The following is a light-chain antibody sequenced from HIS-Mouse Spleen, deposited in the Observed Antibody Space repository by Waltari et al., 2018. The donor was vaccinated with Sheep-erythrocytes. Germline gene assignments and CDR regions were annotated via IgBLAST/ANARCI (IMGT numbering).Light chain of an antibody. V-gene: IGKV1-12*01. CDR1: QGISSW. CDR3: QQANSLPQT. Sequence: DIQMTQSPSSVSASVGDRVTFTCRARQGISSWLAWYQQKPGKAPKLLIYGASSLQSGCTSRFSGSGSGTDFTLTISSLQPEDFATYKWQQANSLPQTFGQGTKVEIK. CDR2: GAS. J-gene: IGKJ1*01.